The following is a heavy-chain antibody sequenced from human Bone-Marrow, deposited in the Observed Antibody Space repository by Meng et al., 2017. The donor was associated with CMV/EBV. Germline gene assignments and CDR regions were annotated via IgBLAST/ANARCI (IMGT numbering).Heavy chain of an antibody. Sequence: GGSLRLSCAPSGFTFSNYWMSWVRQAPGKGLEWVANIKQDGSERHYVDSVKGRFTISRDNANNSLYLQMNSLRAEDTAVYYCAKVWGGYCSGITCYSPYYYYGMDVWGQGTTVTVSS. V-gene: IGHV3-7*03. CDR2: IKQDGSER. D-gene: IGHD2-2*02. CDR3: AKVWGGYCSGITCYSPYYYYGMDV. J-gene: IGHJ6*02. CDR1: GFTFSNYW.